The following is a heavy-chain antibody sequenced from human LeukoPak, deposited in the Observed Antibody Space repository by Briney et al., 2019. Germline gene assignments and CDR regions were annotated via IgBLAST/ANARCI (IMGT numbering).Heavy chain of an antibody. J-gene: IGHJ5*02. CDR2: ISSNGGST. V-gene: IGHV3-64*01. CDR3: ARGAPGFSSGWLDL. CDR1: EFTFSSYA. D-gene: IGHD6-19*01. Sequence: GGSLRLSCAASEFTFSSYAMHWVRQAPGKGLEYVSAISSNGGSTFYANSVKGRFIISRDNSKNMLFLQMGSLRAEDMAVYYCARGAPGFSSGWLDLWGQGTLVTVSS.